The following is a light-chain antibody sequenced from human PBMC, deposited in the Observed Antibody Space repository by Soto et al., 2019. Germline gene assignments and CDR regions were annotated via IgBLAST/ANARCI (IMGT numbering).Light chain of an antibody. CDR2: DVS. CDR3: TSYTSSSTRGV. Sequence: QSVLTQPASVSGSPGQSITISCTGTSSDVGGYNYVSWYQQHPGKAPKLMIYDVSSRPSGVSNRFSGSKSGNTASLIISGLQAEDEADYYCTSYTSSSTRGVFGGGTQLTVL. V-gene: IGLV2-14*03. CDR1: SSDVGGYNY. J-gene: IGLJ2*01.